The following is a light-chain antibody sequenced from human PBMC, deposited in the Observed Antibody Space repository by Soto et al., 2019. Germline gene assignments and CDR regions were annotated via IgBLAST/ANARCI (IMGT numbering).Light chain of an antibody. CDR3: SSYTGSSTTPVV. CDR1: SSDVGKYNY. V-gene: IGLV2-14*01. J-gene: IGLJ2*01. CDR2: EVS. Sequence: QSALTQPASVSGSPGQSITISCTGTSSDVGKYNYVSWYQQHPAKAPQLMIFEVSNRPSGVSNRFSGSKSGNTASLTISGLQAEEEAEYYCSSYTGSSTTPVVFGGGTKLTVL.